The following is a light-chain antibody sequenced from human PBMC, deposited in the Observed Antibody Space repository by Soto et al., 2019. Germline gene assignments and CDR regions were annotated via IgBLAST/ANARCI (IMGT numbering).Light chain of an antibody. V-gene: IGKV4-1*01. CDR3: QQYYSTPPWT. Sequence: DIVMTQSPDSLAVSLGERATINCKSSQSVLYSSNNKNYLAWYQQKPGQPPKLLIYWASTRESGVPDRFSGSGSGTDFTLTISSLQDEDVALYYCQQYYSTPPWTFGQGTKVEIK. CDR2: WAS. J-gene: IGKJ1*01. CDR1: QSVLYSSNNKNY.